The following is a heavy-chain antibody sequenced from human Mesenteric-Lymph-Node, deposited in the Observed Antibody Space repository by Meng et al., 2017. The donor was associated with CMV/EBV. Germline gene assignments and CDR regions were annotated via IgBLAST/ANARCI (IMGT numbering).Heavy chain of an antibody. CDR3: ARSSGYCTSTVCQTTAYYGLDV. V-gene: IGHV4-31*03. J-gene: IGHJ6*02. Sequence: SETLSLTCTVSGASLSNGVYFWTWVRQLPGIGLEWIGYISYSGSTYYNPSLKSRITISIDTSENQFSLKLRSVTAADSAVYYCARSSGYCTSTVCQTTAYYGLDVWGHGTTVTVSS. CDR1: GASLSNGVYF. D-gene: IGHD2-15*01. CDR2: ISYSGST.